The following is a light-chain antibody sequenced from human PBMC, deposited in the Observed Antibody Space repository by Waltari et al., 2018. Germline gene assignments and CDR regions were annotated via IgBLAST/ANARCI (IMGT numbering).Light chain of an antibody. CDR1: QGVSTY. CDR2: AAS. Sequence: AIRMTQSPSSLSASIGDRVTISCRASQGVSTYLAWYQQKPGRAPSLLIHAASTLPTGVPSRFSGSGTGTDFTLTITCLQSADFALYFCQQYHDYPWTFGQGTKVEI. J-gene: IGKJ1*01. V-gene: IGKV1-8*01. CDR3: QQYHDYPWT.